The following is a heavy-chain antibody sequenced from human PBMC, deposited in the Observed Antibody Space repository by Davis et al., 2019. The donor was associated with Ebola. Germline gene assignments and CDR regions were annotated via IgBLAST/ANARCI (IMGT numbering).Heavy chain of an antibody. Sequence: GESLKISCAASGFTFDDYAMHWVRQAPGKGLEWVSLISWDGGSTYYADSVKGRFTISRDNSKNSLYLQMNSLRAEDTALYYCAKDTDYGATYYMDVWGKGTTVTVSS. CDR2: ISWDGGST. J-gene: IGHJ6*03. CDR3: AKDTDYGATYYMDV. V-gene: IGHV3-43D*04. CDR1: GFTFDDYA. D-gene: IGHD4-17*01.